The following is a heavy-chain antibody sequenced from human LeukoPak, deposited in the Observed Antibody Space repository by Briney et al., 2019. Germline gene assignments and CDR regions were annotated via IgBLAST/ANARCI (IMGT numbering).Heavy chain of an antibody. J-gene: IGHJ4*02. CDR3: AKAADNGYYYYFDY. D-gene: IGHD3-22*01. CDR1: GFTFSSYS. V-gene: IGHV3-21*04. CDR2: ISSSSSYI. Sequence: PGRSLRLSCAASGFTFSSYSMNWVRQAPGKGLEWVSSISSSSSYIYYADSVKGRFTISRDNAKNSLYLQMNSLRADDTAVYYCAKAADNGYYYYFDYWGQGTLVTVSS.